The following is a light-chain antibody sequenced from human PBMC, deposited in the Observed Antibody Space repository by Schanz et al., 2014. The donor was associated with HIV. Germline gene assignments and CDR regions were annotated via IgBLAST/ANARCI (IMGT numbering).Light chain of an antibody. V-gene: IGLV2-8*01. CDR3: SSFAGSNNPVV. Sequence: QSALTQPASVSGSPGQSITISCTGTSSDVGGYNYVSWYQQHPGKAPQLMIYEVTKRPSGVPDRFSGSKSGNTASLTVSGLQVEDEADYYCSSFAGSNNPVVFGGGTKVTVL. CDR2: EVT. J-gene: IGLJ2*01. CDR1: SSDVGGYNY.